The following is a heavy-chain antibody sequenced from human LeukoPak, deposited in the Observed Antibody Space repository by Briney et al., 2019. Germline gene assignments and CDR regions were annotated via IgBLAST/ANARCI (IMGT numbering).Heavy chain of an antibody. CDR3: LTAVRWFDP. CDR2: FYPEDGET. J-gene: IGHJ5*02. D-gene: IGHD1-1*01. CDR1: GYTLTELS. Sequence: AAVKVSCKDSGYTLTELSMHWVRQAPGERLEGRGGFYPEDGETIYEQKFQGRVTMTEDTSTDTAYMELRSLRSEDTAVYYCLTAVRWFDPWGEGTLVIVSS. V-gene: IGHV1-24*01.